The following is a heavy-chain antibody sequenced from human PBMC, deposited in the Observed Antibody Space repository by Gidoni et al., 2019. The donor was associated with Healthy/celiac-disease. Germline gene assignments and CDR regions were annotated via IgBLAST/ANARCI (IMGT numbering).Heavy chain of an antibody. CDR2: ISWNSGSI. V-gene: IGHV3-9*01. CDR3: AKDSGPERQLAHRTFDY. J-gene: IGHJ4*02. D-gene: IGHD6-13*01. Sequence: GTELEGVSGISWNSGSIGYADSVKGRFTISRDNAKNSLYLQMNSLRAEDTALYYCAKDSGPERQLAHRTFDYWGQGTLVTVSS.